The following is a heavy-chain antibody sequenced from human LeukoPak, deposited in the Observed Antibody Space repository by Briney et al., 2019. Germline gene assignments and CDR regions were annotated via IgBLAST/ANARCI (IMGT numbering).Heavy chain of an antibody. D-gene: IGHD3-16*02. CDR3: AKVVGDRMDY. V-gene: IGHV1-18*01. Sequence: GASVKVSCKASGYTFGTYGFCWVRQAPGQGLEWMGWIRAHNGQTKSAQKLQDRLSMTTDTSTTTAYMELRSLRSDDTAVYYWAKVVGDRMDYWGQGTLVTVSS. CDR1: GYTFGTYG. CDR2: IRAHNGQT. J-gene: IGHJ4*02.